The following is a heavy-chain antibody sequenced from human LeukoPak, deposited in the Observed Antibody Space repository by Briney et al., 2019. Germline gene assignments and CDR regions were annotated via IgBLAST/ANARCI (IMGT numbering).Heavy chain of an antibody. V-gene: IGHV1-18*01. J-gene: IGHJ4*02. Sequence: ASVKVSCKASAYTFTNYGITWVRQAPGQGLEWMGWVSAYNGNTNYAQELQGRVTMTTDTSTSTAYMGLRSLRSGDTAVYYCVRAVYCSSTSCYRGPPVDYWGQGTLVTVSS. D-gene: IGHD2-2*01. CDR1: AYTFTNYG. CDR2: VSAYNGNT. CDR3: VRAVYCSSTSCYRGPPVDY.